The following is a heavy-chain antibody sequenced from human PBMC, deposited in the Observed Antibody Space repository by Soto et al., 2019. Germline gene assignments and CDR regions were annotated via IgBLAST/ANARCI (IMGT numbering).Heavy chain of an antibody. V-gene: IGHV1-18*01. CDR1: GYTFSRYG. CDR2: ISGYNGDT. Sequence: GASVKVSCKASGYTFSRYGISWVRQAPGQGLEWMGWISGYNGDTKNEQKVQGRVTMTIDTSTYTAYMELRSLTSDDTAIYYCAKNGQPPYYYYGMDVWGQGTTVTVSS. D-gene: IGHD2-8*01. CDR3: AKNGQPPYYYYGMDV. J-gene: IGHJ6*02.